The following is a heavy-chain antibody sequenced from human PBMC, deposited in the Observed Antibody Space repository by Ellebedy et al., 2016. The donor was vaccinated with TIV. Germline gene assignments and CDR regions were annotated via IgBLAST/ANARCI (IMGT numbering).Heavy chain of an antibody. D-gene: IGHD3-22*01. Sequence: PGGSLRLSCAASGFTFSSYAMSWVRQAPGKGLEWVSTISNTGSRTYYADSVEVRFIISRDNSKKTLYLQMNSLRAEDTAVYYCAKGRGGGSDSSAPRYYFDYWGLGTLVTVSS. CDR3: AKGRGGGSDSSAPRYYFDY. CDR2: ISNTGSRT. CDR1: GFTFSSYA. V-gene: IGHV3-23*01. J-gene: IGHJ4*02.